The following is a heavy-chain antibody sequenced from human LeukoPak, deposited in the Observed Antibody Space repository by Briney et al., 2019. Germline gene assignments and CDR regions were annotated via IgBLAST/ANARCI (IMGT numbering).Heavy chain of an antibody. J-gene: IGHJ5*02. V-gene: IGHV4-59*12. CDR2: IYYSGST. CDR1: GGSISSYY. D-gene: IGHD3-22*01. CDR3: ARGDDSNDFTFDP. Sequence: SETLSLTCTVSGGSISSYYWSWIRQPPGKGLEWIGYIYYSGSTNYNPSLKSRVTISVDTSKNQFSLKLSSLTAADTAVYYCARGDDSNDFTFDPWGQGTLVTVSS.